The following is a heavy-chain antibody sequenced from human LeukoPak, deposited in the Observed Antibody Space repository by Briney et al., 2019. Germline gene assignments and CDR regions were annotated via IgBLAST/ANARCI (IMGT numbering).Heavy chain of an antibody. CDR1: GYTFTSYD. CDR3: ARMHVPFHSSSWSYGYYYYYYMDV. V-gene: IGHV1-8*01. CDR2: MNPNSGNT. J-gene: IGHJ6*03. D-gene: IGHD6-13*01. Sequence: ASVKVSCKASGYTFTSYDINWVRQATGQGLEWMGWMNPNSGNTGYAQKFQGRVTMTRNTSISTAYMELSSLRSGDTAVYYCARMHVPFHSSSWSYGYYYYYYMDVWGKGTTVTISS.